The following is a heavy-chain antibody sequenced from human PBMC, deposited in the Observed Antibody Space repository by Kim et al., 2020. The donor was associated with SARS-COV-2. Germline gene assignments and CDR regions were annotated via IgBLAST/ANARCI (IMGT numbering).Heavy chain of an antibody. CDR2: P. J-gene: IGHJ4*02. V-gene: IGHV7-4-1*02. Sequence: PTYAQGFRGLFVLSLDTSVSTAYLQISSLKAEDTAVYYCARELQLVGLDYWGQGTLVTVSS. CDR3: ARELQLVGLDY. D-gene: IGHD6-13*01.